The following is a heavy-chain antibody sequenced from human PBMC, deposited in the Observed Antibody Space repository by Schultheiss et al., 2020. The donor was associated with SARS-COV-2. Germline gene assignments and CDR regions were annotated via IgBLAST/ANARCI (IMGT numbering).Heavy chain of an antibody. V-gene: IGHV4-59*08. J-gene: IGHJ4*02. CDR3: VRPLWP. Sequence: SETLSLTCTVSGASISSYYWSWIRQPPGKGLEWIGYIHHSAGTNYNPSLKRRVTISVDTSKNQFSLKLSSVTAADTAVYYCVRPLWPWGQGTLVTVSS. CDR1: GASISSYY. CDR2: IHHSAGT. D-gene: IGHD2/OR15-2a*01.